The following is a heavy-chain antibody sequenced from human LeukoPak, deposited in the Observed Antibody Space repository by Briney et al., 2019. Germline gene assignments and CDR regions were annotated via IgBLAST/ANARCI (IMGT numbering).Heavy chain of an antibody. CDR2: ISSSSSYI. D-gene: IGHD3-10*01. CDR1: GFTFDDYG. V-gene: IGHV3-21*01. CDR3: ARDQPLSGGY. J-gene: IGHJ4*02. Sequence: GGSLRLSCAASGFTFDDYGMSWVRQAPGKGLEWVSSISSSSSYIYYADSVKGRFTISRDNAKNSLYLQMNSLRAEDTAVYYCARDQPLSGGYWGQGTLVTVSS.